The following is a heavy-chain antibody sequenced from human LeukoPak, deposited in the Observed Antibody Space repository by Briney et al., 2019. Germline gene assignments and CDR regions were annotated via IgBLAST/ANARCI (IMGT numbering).Heavy chain of an antibody. CDR2: ISDSGGST. CDR1: GITLSNYG. CDR3: AKRGVVIRVILVGFHKEANYFDS. J-gene: IGHJ4*02. D-gene: IGHD3-10*01. V-gene: IGHV3-23*01. Sequence: GGSLRLSCAVSGITLSNYGMGWVRQAAGKGLEWVAGISDSGGSTNYADSVKGRFTISRDNPKHTLYRQMNSLRAEDTAVYFCAKRGVVIRVILVGFHKEANYFDSWGQGALVTVSS.